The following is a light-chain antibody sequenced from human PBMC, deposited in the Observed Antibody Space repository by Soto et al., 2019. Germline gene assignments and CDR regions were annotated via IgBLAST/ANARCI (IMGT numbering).Light chain of an antibody. V-gene: IGLV2-14*01. J-gene: IGLJ2*01. Sequence: QSALTQPASVSGSPGQSITISCTGTKSDVGGYNYVSWYQQHPGKAPKLMIYDVTNRPSGVSNRFSGSKSGSTASLTISGLQAEDEADYYCSSYRRSSTLVVFGGGTQLTVL. CDR1: KSDVGGYNY. CDR2: DVT. CDR3: SSYRRSSTLVV.